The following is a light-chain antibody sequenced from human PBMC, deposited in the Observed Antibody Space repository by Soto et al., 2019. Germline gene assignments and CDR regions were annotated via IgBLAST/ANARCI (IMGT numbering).Light chain of an antibody. CDR3: QQYDNLPLT. V-gene: IGKV3-11*01. J-gene: IGKJ3*01. Sequence: EIVLTQSPATLSLSPGDRAVLSCRASQSVSRSLTWYQHKPGQAPRLLIYDASTRATGIPRRFSGSGSGTDFTLTISSLEPEDFAVYYCQQYDNLPLTFGPGTKVDIK. CDR1: QSVSRS. CDR2: DAS.